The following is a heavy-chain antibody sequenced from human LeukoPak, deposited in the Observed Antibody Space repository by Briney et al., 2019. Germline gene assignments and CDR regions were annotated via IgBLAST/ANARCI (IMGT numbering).Heavy chain of an antibody. Sequence: SQALSLTCTVSGGSISSGSYYWSWIRQPAGKGLEWIGRIYTSGSTNYNPPLKSRVTISVDTSKNQFSLKLSSVTAADTTVYYCARDLSVNWGGDYYYGMDVWGQGTTVTVSS. CDR1: GGSISSGSYY. J-gene: IGHJ6*02. D-gene: IGHD7-27*01. CDR2: IYTSGST. V-gene: IGHV4-61*02. CDR3: ARDLSVNWGGDYYYGMDV.